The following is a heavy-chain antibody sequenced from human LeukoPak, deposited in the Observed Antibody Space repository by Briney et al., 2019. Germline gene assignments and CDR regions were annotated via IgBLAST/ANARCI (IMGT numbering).Heavy chain of an antibody. D-gene: IGHD5-18*01. CDR3: ARHRRGGYSYGQPNYYYGMDV. Sequence: PGESLKISCKGSGYSFTSYWIGWVRQMPGKGLEWMGIIYPGDSDTRYSPSFQGQVTISADKSISTAYLQWSSLKASDTAMYYCARHRRGGYSYGQPNYYYGMDVWGQGTTVTVSS. CDR1: GYSFTSYW. J-gene: IGHJ6*02. V-gene: IGHV5-51*01. CDR2: IYPGDSDT.